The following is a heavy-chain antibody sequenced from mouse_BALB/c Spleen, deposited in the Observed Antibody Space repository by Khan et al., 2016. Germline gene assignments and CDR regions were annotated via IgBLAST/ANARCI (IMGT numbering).Heavy chain of an antibody. CDR2: ISYDGSN. J-gene: IGHJ4*01. D-gene: IGHD1-2*01. Sequence: EVQLQESGPGLVKPSQSLSLTCSVTGYSITSGYYWNWIRQFPGNKLEWMGYISYDGSNNYNPSLKNRISVTRDTSKNQFFLKLNSVTSEDTATYYCVPLLRLRSLAYWGQGTSVTVSS. CDR3: VPLLRLRSLAY. V-gene: IGHV3-6*02. CDR1: GYSITSGYY.